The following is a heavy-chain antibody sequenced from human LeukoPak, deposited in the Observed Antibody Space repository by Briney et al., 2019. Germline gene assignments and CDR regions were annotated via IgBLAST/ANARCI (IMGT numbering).Heavy chain of an antibody. D-gene: IGHD4-11*01. J-gene: IGHJ4*02. CDR3: GRDSNGIDY. CDR2: ISKDGRTT. V-gene: IGHV3-74*03. CDR1: GFTFGGSW. Sequence: GGSLRLSCAAAGFTFGGSWMLWVRQAPGKGLMCVARISKDGRTTTYVDSVKGRFTGSRDNAKNTLYLQMDSLRVEDTAMYYCGRDSNGIDYLGQGTLVTVSS.